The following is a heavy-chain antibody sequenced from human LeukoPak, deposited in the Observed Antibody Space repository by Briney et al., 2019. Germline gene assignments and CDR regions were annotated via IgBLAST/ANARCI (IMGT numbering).Heavy chain of an antibody. CDR1: GGSISSYY. CDR2: IYSSGST. J-gene: IGHJ6*02. CDR3: ARDRQWLTSGESYYYGTDV. Sequence: PSETLSLTCTVSGGSISSYYWSWIRQPPGKGLEWIGYIYSSGSTNYNPSLKSRVTISVDASKNQFSLKLRSVTAADTAVYYCARDRQWLTSGESYYYGTDVWGQGTTVTVSS. V-gene: IGHV4-59*01. D-gene: IGHD6-19*01.